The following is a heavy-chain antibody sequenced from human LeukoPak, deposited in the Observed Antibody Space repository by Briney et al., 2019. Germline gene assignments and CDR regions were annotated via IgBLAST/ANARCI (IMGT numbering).Heavy chain of an antibody. Sequence: GGALRLSCAAPGFTFSRYAMNWGRQAPGKGLEWILYISRTNTRYYADSVKGRFTISRDNAKNSLYLQVNSLRAEDTALYYCARDLDDYNLRGFDYWGQGTLVTVSS. D-gene: IGHD5-24*01. CDR1: GFTFSRYA. V-gene: IGHV3-48*03. J-gene: IGHJ4*02. CDR2: ISRTNTR. CDR3: ARDLDDYNLRGFDY.